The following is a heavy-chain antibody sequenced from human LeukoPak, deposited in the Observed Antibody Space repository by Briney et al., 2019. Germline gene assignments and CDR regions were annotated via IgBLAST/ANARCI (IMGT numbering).Heavy chain of an antibody. CDR1: GGSISSYY. V-gene: IGHV4-59*08. CDR3: AGNMYYDFWSGYYSSDAFDI. J-gene: IGHJ3*02. D-gene: IGHD3-3*01. Sequence: NPSETLSLTCTVSGGSISSYYWSWIRQPPGKGLEWIGYIYYSGSTNYNPSLKSRVTISVDTSKNQFSLKLSSVTAADTAVYYCAGNMYYDFWSGYYSSDAFDIWGQGTMVTVSS. CDR2: IYYSGST.